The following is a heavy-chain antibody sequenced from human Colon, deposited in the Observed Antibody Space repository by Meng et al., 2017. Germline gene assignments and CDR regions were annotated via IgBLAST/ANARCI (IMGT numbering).Heavy chain of an antibody. V-gene: IGHV7-4-1*02. CDR3: ARGGNFDP. D-gene: IGHD2/OR15-2a*01. J-gene: IGHJ5*02. Sequence: QVQLAQSGSDLKKPGASVKVSCKASGYTFSTYTINWVRQAHGRGLEWMGWISTNTGTPTYTPGFTGRFVFSLDTSVSTAYLQISSLKAEDTAVYYCARGGNFDPWGQGTLVTVSS. CDR2: ISTNTGTP. CDR1: GYTFSTYT.